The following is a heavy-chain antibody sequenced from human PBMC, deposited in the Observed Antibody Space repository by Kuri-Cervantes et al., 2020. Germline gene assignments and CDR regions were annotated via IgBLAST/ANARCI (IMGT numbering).Heavy chain of an antibody. V-gene: IGHV3-66*01. CDR2: IYSGGST. J-gene: IGHJ5*02. CDR3: ARDRNDILTGWFDP. D-gene: IGHD3-9*01. Sequence: GESLKISCAVSGFTFSSYSMNWVRQAPGKGLEWVSVIYSGGSTYYADSVKGRFTISRDNAKNSLYLQMNSLRAEDTAVYYCARDRNDILTGWFDPWGQGTLVTDSS. CDR1: GFTFSSYS.